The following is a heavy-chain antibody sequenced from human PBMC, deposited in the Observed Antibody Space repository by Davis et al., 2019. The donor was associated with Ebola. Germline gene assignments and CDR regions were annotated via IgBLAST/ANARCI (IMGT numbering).Heavy chain of an antibody. CDR3: ARGLRNYGMDV. CDR1: GGSIRDTGYY. V-gene: IGHV4-34*01. J-gene: IGHJ6*02. Sequence: SETLSLTCSVSGGSIRDTGYYWDWVRQPPGKGLEWIGEINHSGSTNYNPSLKSRVTISLDTSKNQFSLKLSSVTAADTAVYYCARGLRNYGMDVWGQGTTVTVSS. CDR2: INHSGST.